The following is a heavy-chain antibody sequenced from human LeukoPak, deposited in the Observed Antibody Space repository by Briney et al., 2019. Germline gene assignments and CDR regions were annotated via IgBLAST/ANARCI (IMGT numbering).Heavy chain of an antibody. Sequence: ASVKVSCKASGYTFTSYYMHWVRQAPGQGLEWMGIINPSGGSTSYAQKFQGRVTMTRDMSTSTVYMELSSLRSEDTAVYYCARLGGYCSGGSCEDYYYYMDVWGEGTTVTVSS. CDR1: GYTFTSYY. CDR2: INPSGGST. V-gene: IGHV1-46*01. J-gene: IGHJ6*03. CDR3: ARLGGYCSGGSCEDYYYYMDV. D-gene: IGHD2-15*01.